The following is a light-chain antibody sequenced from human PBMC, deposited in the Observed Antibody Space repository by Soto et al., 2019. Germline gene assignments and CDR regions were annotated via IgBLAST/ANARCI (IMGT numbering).Light chain of an antibody. Sequence: QSVLAQPPSASGTPGQSVTISCSGSSSNIGSNYVCWYQQLPGTAPKLLIYSNNQRPSGVPDRFAGSKSGTSASLAITGLRYEDEADHYCAAWDDSLSCWVYAGATKVTVL. CDR3: AAWDDSLSCWV. V-gene: IGLV1-47*02. CDR2: SNN. CDR1: SSNIGSNY. J-gene: IGLJ3*02.